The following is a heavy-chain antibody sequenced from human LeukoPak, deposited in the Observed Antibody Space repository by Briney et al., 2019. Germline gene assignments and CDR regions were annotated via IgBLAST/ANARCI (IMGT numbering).Heavy chain of an antibody. CDR3: AKDSTTTVTMGRNWYFDL. Sequence: GGSLRLSCAASGFTFSGYAMSWVRQAPGKGLEWVSAISGSGGSTYYADSVKGRFTISRDNSKNTLYLQMNSLRAEDTAVYYCAKDSTTTVTMGRNWYFDLWGRGTLVTVSS. CDR1: GFTFSGYA. D-gene: IGHD4-17*01. J-gene: IGHJ2*01. CDR2: ISGSGGST. V-gene: IGHV3-23*01.